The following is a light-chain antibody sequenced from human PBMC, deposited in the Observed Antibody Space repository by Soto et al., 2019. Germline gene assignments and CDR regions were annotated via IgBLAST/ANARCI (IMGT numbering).Light chain of an antibody. J-gene: IGKJ3*01. CDR3: QKYNTAPFT. CDR2: AAS. CDR1: QGISDY. V-gene: IGKV1-27*01. Sequence: DIQMTQSPSSLSASVGDRVTITCRASQGISDYLGWYQQKPGEVPKVLISAASNLHSGVPSRFSGSGSGTDFTLTISNFQPEDGATYYCQKYNTAPFTFGPGTKVNIK.